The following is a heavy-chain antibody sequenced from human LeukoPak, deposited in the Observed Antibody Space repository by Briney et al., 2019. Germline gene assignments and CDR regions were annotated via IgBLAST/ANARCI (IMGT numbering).Heavy chain of an antibody. J-gene: IGHJ4*02. D-gene: IGHD3-22*01. CDR2: IYYSGST. CDR1: GGSISSYY. V-gene: IGHV4-59*01. Sequence: PSETLSLTCTVSGGSISSYYWSWIRQPPGKGLEWIGYIYYSGSTNYNPSLKSRVTISVDTSKNQFSLKLSSVAAADTAVYYCARGGEYYDDSSGFDYWGQGTLVTVSS. CDR3: ARGGEYYDDSSGFDY.